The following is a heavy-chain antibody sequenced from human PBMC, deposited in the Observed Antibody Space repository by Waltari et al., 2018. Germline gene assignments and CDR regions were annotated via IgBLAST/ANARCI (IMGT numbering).Heavy chain of an antibody. CDR2: INTDGTNT. D-gene: IGHD2-2*01. J-gene: IGHJ4*02. V-gene: IGHV3-74*01. CDR3: VGSTYPFDC. CDR1: GFPFGSYW. Sequence: QLVESGGGLVQPGWSLSLSCAASGFPFGSYWMHWVRQVPVQGLMWVSRINTDGTNTAYADSVKGRFTISRDNARNTLFLQMNSLRPEDTAVYYCVGSTYPFDCWGQGTLVTVSS.